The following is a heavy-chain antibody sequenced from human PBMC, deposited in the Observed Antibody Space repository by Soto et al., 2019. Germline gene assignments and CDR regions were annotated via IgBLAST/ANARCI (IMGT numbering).Heavy chain of an antibody. V-gene: IGHV1-18*01. CDR2: ISAYNGNT. CDR3: ARDIKRGYSGYDEIRGAFDI. D-gene: IGHD5-12*01. Sequence: GASVKVSCKASGYTFTSYGISWVRQAPGQGLEWMGWISAYNGNTNYAQKLQGRVTMTTDTSTSTAYMELRSLRSDDTAVYYCARDIKRGYSGYDEIRGAFDIWGQGTMVTVSS. J-gene: IGHJ3*02. CDR1: GYTFTSYG.